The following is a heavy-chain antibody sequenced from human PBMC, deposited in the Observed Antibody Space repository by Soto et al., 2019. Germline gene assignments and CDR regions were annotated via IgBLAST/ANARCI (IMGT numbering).Heavy chain of an antibody. CDR3: ASEARGDHYDSSGYSWFDP. J-gene: IGHJ5*02. V-gene: IGHV1-69*13. D-gene: IGHD3-22*01. CDR2: IIPIFGTA. Sequence: VASVKVSCKASGGTFSSYAISWVRQAPGQGLEWMGGIIPIFGTANYAQKFQGRVTITADESTSTAYMELSSLRSEDTAVYYCASEARGDHYDSSGYSWFDPWGQGTLVTVSS. CDR1: GGTFSSYA.